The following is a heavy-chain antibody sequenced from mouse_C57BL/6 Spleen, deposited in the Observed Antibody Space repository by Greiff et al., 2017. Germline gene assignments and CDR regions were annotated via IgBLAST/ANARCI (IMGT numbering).Heavy chain of an antibody. CDR2: INPSSGYT. D-gene: IGHD1-1*01. V-gene: IGHV1-7*01. J-gene: IGHJ4*01. CDR1: GYTFTSYW. Sequence: QVQLQQSGAELAKPGASVKLSCKASGYTFTSYWMHWVKQRPGQGLEWIGYINPSSGYTKYNQKFKDKATLTVDKSSSTAYMQLSSLTSEDSAVYYCARGDGSSLYYYAMDYWGQGTSVTVSS. CDR3: ARGDGSSLYYYAMDY.